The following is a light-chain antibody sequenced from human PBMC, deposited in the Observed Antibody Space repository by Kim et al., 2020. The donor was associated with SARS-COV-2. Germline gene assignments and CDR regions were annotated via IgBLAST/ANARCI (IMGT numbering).Light chain of an antibody. V-gene: IGLV3-19*01. CDR1: SLRSYY. CDR3: NSRDNSDNHVL. CDR2: GKN. J-gene: IGLJ1*01. Sequence: SSELTQDPVVSVALGQTVRITCQGDSLRSYYATWYQQKPGQATLLVIYGKNNRPSGIPDRFSGSSSGSTASLTITGAQAEDEADYYCNSRDNSDNHVLFG.